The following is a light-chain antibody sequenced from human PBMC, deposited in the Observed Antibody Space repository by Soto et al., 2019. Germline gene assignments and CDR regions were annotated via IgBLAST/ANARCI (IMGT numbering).Light chain of an antibody. J-gene: IGKJ1*01. Sequence: DIPMTQSPATLSASVGDRVTITCRASQSISSWLAWYQQKPGKVPKLLIDDASSLESGVPSRFSGSGSGTEFTLTISSLQPDDFATYYYQQYNTYPWTFGQGTKVEIK. CDR2: DAS. CDR1: QSISSW. CDR3: QQYNTYPWT. V-gene: IGKV1-5*01.